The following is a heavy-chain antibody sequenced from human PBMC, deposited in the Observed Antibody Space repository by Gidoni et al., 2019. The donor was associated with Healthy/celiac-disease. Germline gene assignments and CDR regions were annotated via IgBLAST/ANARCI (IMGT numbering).Heavy chain of an antibody. CDR2: ISYDGSNK. D-gene: IGHD2-2*01. Sequence: QVQLVESGGGVVQPGRSLRLSCAASGFTFSSYGMHWVRQAPGKGLEWVAVISYDGSNKYYADSVKGRFTISRDNSKNTLYLQMNSLRAEDTAVYYCAKDILNYATGAAQLDYWGQGTLVTVSS. J-gene: IGHJ4*02. V-gene: IGHV3-30*18. CDR1: GFTFSSYG. CDR3: AKDILNYATGAAQLDY.